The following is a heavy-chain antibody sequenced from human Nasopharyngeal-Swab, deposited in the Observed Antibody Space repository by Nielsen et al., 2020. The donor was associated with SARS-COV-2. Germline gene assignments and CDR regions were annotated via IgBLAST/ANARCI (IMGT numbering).Heavy chain of an antibody. Sequence: GRSLRLSCAASGFTFNNYNFNWVRQAPGKGLEWVSSISSSSYIYYADSVKGRFTISRDNAKNSLYLQMNSLRAEDTAIYYCARDGLDYDFWSAYFMDVWGQGTTVTVSS. D-gene: IGHD3-3*01. CDR1: GFTFNNYN. J-gene: IGHJ6*02. CDR2: ISSSSYI. V-gene: IGHV3-69-1*02. CDR3: ARDGLDYDFWSAYFMDV.